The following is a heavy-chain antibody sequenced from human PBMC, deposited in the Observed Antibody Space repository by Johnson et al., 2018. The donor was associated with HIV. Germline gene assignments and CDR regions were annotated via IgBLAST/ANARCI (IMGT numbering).Heavy chain of an antibody. Sequence: VQLVESGGGLVQPGGSLRLSCAASGFTFSSYDMHWVRQATGKGLEWVSAIGTAGDTYYPGSVKGRFTISRDNSKNTLYLQMNSLRAEDTAVYYCAIGRGEFPRHAFDIWGQGTMVTVSS. V-gene: IGHV3-13*01. CDR3: AIGRGEFPRHAFDI. CDR1: GFTFSSYD. J-gene: IGHJ3*02. D-gene: IGHD3-10*01. CDR2: IGTAGDT.